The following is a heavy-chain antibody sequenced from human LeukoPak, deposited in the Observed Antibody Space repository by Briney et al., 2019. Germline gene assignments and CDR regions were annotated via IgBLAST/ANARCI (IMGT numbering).Heavy chain of an antibody. Sequence: GGSLRLSCAASAFSFSNYNMNWVRQAPGKGLEWVSSITSSGSYIYYADSVKGRFTISRDNSKNTLYLQMNSLRAEDTAVYYCAKGPIVVVPAAIFYSYYMDVWGKGTTVTVSS. CDR3: AKGPIVVVPAAIFYSYYMDV. J-gene: IGHJ6*03. CDR1: AFSFSNYN. V-gene: IGHV3-21*04. D-gene: IGHD2-2*01. CDR2: ITSSGSYI.